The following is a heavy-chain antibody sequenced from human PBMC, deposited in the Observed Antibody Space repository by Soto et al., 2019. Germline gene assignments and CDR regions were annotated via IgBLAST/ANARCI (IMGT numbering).Heavy chain of an antibody. D-gene: IGHD6-19*01. V-gene: IGHV1-69*02. Sequence: QVQLVQSGAEVKKPGSSVKVSCKASGGTFSSYTISWVRQAPGQGLEWMGRIIPILGIANYAQKCQGRVKITADKSTITANMELSSLRSEDMAVYYCASGKAEGLVHGNYYGMDVWGQGTTVTVSS. CDR1: GGTFSSYT. J-gene: IGHJ6*02. CDR2: IIPILGIA. CDR3: ASGKAEGLVHGNYYGMDV.